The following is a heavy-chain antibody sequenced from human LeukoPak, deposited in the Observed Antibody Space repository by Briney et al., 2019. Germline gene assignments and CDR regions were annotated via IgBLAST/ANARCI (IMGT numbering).Heavy chain of an antibody. Sequence: GDSVKVSCKASGYTFTSYGISWVRQAPGQGLEWMGWISAYNGNTHYAQKLQGRVTMTSDTSTSTAYMELRSLRSDDTAVYYCARVITMVRGVVEFDYWGQGALVTVSS. J-gene: IGHJ4*02. CDR3: ARVITMVRGVVEFDY. V-gene: IGHV1-18*04. CDR1: GYTFTSYG. D-gene: IGHD3-10*01. CDR2: ISAYNGNT.